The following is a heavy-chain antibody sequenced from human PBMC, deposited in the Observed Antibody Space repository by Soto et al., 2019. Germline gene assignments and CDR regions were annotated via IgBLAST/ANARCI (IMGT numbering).Heavy chain of an antibody. Sequence: SETLSLTCTVSGGSIISYYWSWIRQPPRKGLKLIGYIYYNGTANYNPSLKGRVTISVDTPKNQFSLKLRSVTAADTAVYYCARVAMVRGIINYYYGLDVWGQGTTVTVSS. V-gene: IGHV4-59*01. CDR1: GGSIISYY. J-gene: IGHJ6*02. D-gene: IGHD3-10*01. CDR2: IYYNGTA. CDR3: ARVAMVRGIINYYYGLDV.